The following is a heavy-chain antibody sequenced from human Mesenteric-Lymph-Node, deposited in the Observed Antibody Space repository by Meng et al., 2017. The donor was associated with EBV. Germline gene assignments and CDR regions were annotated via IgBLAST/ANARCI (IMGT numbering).Heavy chain of an antibody. CDR2: IGAAGDT. Sequence: VRVVEAGGGLVAPGGSLRLSCAASGFTLRSYDMHWVRQVTGKGLEWVSAIGAAGDTYYPDSMKGRFTISRENAKNSFYLQMNSLRTGDTAIYYCARGGVSNLDYWGQGTLVTVSS. V-gene: IGHV3-13*01. J-gene: IGHJ4*02. CDR3: ARGGVSNLDY. D-gene: IGHD3-3*02. CDR1: GFTLRSYD.